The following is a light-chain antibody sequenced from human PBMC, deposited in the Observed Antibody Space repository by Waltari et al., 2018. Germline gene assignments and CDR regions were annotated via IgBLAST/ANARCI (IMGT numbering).Light chain of an antibody. J-gene: IGLJ1*01. Sequence: QSALTQPASVSGSPGQSITISCTGTSSDVGGYNHVSWYQQTPGKAPKLLVYDVTKRPLGVSNRYSCSKSGNTASLTISGLQAEDEAVYYCSSYRTSSTFVFGPGTKVTVL. CDR2: DVT. CDR3: SSYRTSSTFV. CDR1: SSDVGGYNH. V-gene: IGLV2-14*01.